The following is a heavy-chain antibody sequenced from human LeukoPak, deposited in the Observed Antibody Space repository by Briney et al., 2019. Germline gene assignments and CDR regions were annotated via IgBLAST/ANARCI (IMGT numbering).Heavy chain of an antibody. J-gene: IGHJ6*02. CDR2: ISYDGSNK. CDR1: GFTFSSYA. V-gene: IGHV3-30-3*01. Sequence: GGSLRLSCAASGFTFSSYAMHWVRQAPGKGPEWVAVISYDGSNKYYADSVKGRFTISRDNSKNTLYLQMNSLRAEDTAVYYCARDHAYSGSYRPYGMDVWGQGTTVTVSS. D-gene: IGHD1-26*01. CDR3: ARDHAYSGSYRPYGMDV.